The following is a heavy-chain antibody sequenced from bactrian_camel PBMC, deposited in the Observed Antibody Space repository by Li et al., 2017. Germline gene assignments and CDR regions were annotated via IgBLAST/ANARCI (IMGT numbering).Heavy chain of an antibody. CDR3: ATDSGGYGGTWYFDE. V-gene: IGHV3S33*01. CDR1: GFIVNNFA. J-gene: IGHJ4*01. Sequence: QVQLVESGGGLVQPGGSLRLSCAASGFIVNNFAMNWVRQAPGKGLEWVSGINSYGTSTYYADFVKGRFTISRDNAKNTLYLQMNSLKNEDTAVYYCATDSGGYGGTWYFDEWGQGTQVTVS. D-gene: IGHD2*01. CDR2: INSYGTST.